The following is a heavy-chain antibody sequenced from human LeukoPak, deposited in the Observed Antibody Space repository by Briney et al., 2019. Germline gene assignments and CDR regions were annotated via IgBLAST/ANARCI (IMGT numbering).Heavy chain of an antibody. CDR3: ARAVSGTLGGAFDI. V-gene: IGHV1-2*02. CDR1: GYTFIDYF. Sequence: ASVKVSCKASGYTFIDYFIHWVRQTPGQGLEWMGWINPNSVITRYAEKFQDRVTMTRDTAAYMELASLRSDDTAVYYCARAVSGTLGGAFDIWGQGTAVTVSS. D-gene: IGHD1-7*01. J-gene: IGHJ3*02. CDR2: INPNSVIT.